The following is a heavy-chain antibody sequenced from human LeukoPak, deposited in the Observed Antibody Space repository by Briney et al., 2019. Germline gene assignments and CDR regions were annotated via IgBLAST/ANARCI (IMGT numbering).Heavy chain of an antibody. CDR3: AREPPGATRGFDY. CDR2: IAPSTGGT. D-gene: IGHD1-26*01. J-gene: IGHJ4*02. CDR1: GYTFTNYF. Sequence: ASVKLSCKTSGYTFTNYFVHWVRQAPGQGLEWMGMIAPSTGGTNYAQKFQGRVTMTRDTSSSTVYMELSSLSSDDTAVYFCAREPPGATRGFDYWGQGTLVTVSS. V-gene: IGHV1-46*01.